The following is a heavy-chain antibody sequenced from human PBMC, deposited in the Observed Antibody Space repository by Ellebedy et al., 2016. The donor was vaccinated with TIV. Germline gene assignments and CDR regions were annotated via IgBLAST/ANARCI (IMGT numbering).Heavy chain of an antibody. CDR1: GFTVSSNY. Sequence: GGSLRLXXAASGFTVSSNYMSWVRQAPGKGLEWVSVIYSGGSTYYADSVKGRFTISRDNSKNTLYLHMNSLRAEDTAVYYCARDREGAIDYWGQGTLVTVSS. D-gene: IGHD1-26*01. CDR3: ARDREGAIDY. V-gene: IGHV3-53*01. J-gene: IGHJ4*02. CDR2: IYSGGST.